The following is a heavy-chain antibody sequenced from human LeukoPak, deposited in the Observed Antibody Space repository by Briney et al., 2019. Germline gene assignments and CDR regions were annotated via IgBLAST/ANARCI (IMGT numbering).Heavy chain of an antibody. V-gene: IGHV4-38-2*02. CDR1: GYSISSGYY. J-gene: IGHJ4*02. Sequence: PSETLSLTCTVSGYSISSGYYWGWIRQPPGKGLEWIGSIYHSGSTYYNPSLKSRVTISVDTSKNQFSLKLSSVTAADTAVYYCARKIVLMVYDGAYYFDYWGQGTLVTVSS. D-gene: IGHD2-8*01. CDR3: ARKIVLMVYDGAYYFDY. CDR2: IYHSGST.